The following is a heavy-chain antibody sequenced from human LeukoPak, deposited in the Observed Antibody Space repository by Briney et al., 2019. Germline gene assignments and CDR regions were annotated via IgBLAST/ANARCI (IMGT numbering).Heavy chain of an antibody. CDR3: ARETYSIHFDY. V-gene: IGHV3-11*01. CDR1: GFTFSDYY. CDR2: ISSSGSTI. Sequence: GGSLRLSCAASGFTFSDYYMSWLRQAPGKGLEWVSYISSSGSTIYYADSVKGRFTISRDNAKNSLYLQMNSLRAEDTAVYYCARETYSIHFDYWGQGTLVTVSS. J-gene: IGHJ4*02. D-gene: IGHD6-13*01.